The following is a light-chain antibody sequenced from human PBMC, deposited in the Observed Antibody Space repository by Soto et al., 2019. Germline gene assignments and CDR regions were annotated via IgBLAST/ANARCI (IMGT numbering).Light chain of an antibody. CDR3: QQYGSSEIT. J-gene: IGKJ5*01. CDR2: GAS. Sequence: ELVLTQSPGTLSLSPGERARLSCRASQSVSSSCLAWYQQKPGQAPRLLIYGASSRATGIPDRFSGSGSGTDFTLTISRLEPEDFAVYYCQQYGSSEITFGQGTRLEIK. CDR1: QSVSSSC. V-gene: IGKV3-20*01.